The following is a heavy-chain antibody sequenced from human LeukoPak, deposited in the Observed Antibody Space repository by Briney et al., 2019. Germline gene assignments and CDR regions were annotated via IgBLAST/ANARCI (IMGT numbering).Heavy chain of an antibody. D-gene: IGHD3-10*01. CDR1: DFSFITYA. Sequence: PGGSLRLSCAASDFSFITYAMSWVRQAPGKGLEWVSTISGGGDATYYADSVKGRFTISRDNSKNTLYLQMNSLRVEDTAVYYCARDSSMLRGPIGIYYFDFWGQGTLVTVSS. CDR3: ARDSSMLRGPIGIYYFDF. V-gene: IGHV3-23*01. J-gene: IGHJ4*02. CDR2: ISGGGDAT.